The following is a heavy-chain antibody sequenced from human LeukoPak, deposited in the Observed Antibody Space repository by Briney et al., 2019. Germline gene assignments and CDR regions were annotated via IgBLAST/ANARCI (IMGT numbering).Heavy chain of an antibody. CDR1: GFTFSSYG. D-gene: IGHD3-10*01. CDR2: IRYDGSNK. Sequence: GGSLRLSCAASGFTFSSYGMHWVRQAPGKGLEWVALIRYDGSNKYYADSVKGRFTISRDNSKNTLYLQMNSLRAEDTAVYYCAKESFDYYGSGSYSPFDPRGQGTLVTVSS. V-gene: IGHV3-30*02. J-gene: IGHJ5*02. CDR3: AKESFDYYGSGSYSPFDP.